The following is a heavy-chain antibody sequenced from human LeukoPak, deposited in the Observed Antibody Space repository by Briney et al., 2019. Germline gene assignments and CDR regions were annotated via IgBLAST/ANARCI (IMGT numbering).Heavy chain of an antibody. CDR1: GFTLTSYG. D-gene: IGHD1-7*01. CDR2: VSHDGGTV. CDR3: ARDTNWNYMDY. J-gene: IGHJ4*02. Sequence: PGGSLRLSCAVSGFTLTSYGIHWVRQAPGKGLEWVAVVSHDGGTVHYADSVKGRFTISRDTSKNTLYLQMNNMGPEDTAVYHCARDTNWNYMDYWGQGTLVTVSS. V-gene: IGHV3-30-3*01.